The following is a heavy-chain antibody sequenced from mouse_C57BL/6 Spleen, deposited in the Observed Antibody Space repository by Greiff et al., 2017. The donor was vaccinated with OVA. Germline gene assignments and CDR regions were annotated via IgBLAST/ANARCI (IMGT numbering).Heavy chain of an antibody. V-gene: IGHV1-15*01. CDR2: IDPETGGT. Sequence: QVQLQQSGAELVRPGASVTLSCKASGYTFTDYEMHWVKQTPVHGLEWIGAIDPETGGTAYNQKFKGKAILTAAKSSSTAYMELRILTSEDSAFYYCTRPTTVVATRYAMDYWGQGTSVTVSS. J-gene: IGHJ4*01. D-gene: IGHD1-1*01. CDR1: GYTFTDYE. CDR3: TRPTTVVATRYAMDY.